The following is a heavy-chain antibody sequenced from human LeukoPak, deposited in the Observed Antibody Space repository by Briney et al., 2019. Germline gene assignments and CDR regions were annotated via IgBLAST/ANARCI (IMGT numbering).Heavy chain of an antibody. Sequence: GGSLRLSCAASGFTFSNAWMNWVRQAPGKGLEWVGRIKSKTDGGTTDYAAPVKGRFTISRDDSKNTLYLQMNSLKTEDTAVYYCTTVSDDSSGYLLDYWGQGTLVTVSS. V-gene: IGHV3-15*01. J-gene: IGHJ4*02. CDR1: GFTFSNAW. CDR3: TTVSDDSSGYLLDY. CDR2: IKSKTDGGTT. D-gene: IGHD3-22*01.